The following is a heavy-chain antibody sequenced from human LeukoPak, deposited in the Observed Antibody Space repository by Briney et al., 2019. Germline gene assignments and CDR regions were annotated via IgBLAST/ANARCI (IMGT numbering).Heavy chain of an antibody. CDR2: INHSGST. Sequence: SGTLSLTCAVYGGSFSGYYWSWIRQPPGKGLEWIGEINHSGSTNYNPSLKSRVTISVDTSKNQFSLKLSSVTAADTAVYYCARDRTTALDYWGQGALVTVSS. CDR1: GGSFSGYY. J-gene: IGHJ4*02. V-gene: IGHV4-34*01. D-gene: IGHD1-7*01. CDR3: ARDRTTALDY.